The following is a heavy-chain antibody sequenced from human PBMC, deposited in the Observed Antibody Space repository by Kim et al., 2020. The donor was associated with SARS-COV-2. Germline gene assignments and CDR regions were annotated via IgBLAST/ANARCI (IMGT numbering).Heavy chain of an antibody. J-gene: IGHJ3*02. Sequence: GGSLRLSCAASGFIFNRYWISWVRQAPGKGLDWVAQVKEDGSEKHYVDSVRGRMTISRDNAKNSVFLQMNGLRAEDTAVYYCVRDGPRDGSNRAAFDIWGQGTMVTVSS. D-gene: IGHD5-12*01. CDR1: GFIFNRYW. CDR2: VKEDGSEK. V-gene: IGHV3-7*03. CDR3: VRDGPRDGSNRAAFDI.